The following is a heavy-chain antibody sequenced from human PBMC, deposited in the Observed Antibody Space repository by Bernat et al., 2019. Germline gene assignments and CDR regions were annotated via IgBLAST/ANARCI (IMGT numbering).Heavy chain of an antibody. CDR2: IWYDGSNE. V-gene: IGHV3-33*06. Sequence: QVHLVESGGGVVQPGRSLRLSCAASEFTFSSYVMHWVRQAPGKGLERVAVIWYDGSNEYYADSVKGRFTISRDNSENTLYLQVNSLRAEDTAVYYCTKEVGMGRFDYWGQGTLVSVSP. CDR1: EFTFSSYV. D-gene: IGHD1-26*01. CDR3: TKEVGMGRFDY. J-gene: IGHJ4*02.